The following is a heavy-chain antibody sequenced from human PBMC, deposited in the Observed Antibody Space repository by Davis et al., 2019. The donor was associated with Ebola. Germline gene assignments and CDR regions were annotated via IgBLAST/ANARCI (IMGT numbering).Heavy chain of an antibody. Sequence: SETLSLTCTVSGGSISSGDYYWSWIRQPPGKGLEWIGYIYYSGSTYYNPSLKSRVTISVDTSKNQFSLKLSSVTAADTAVYYCARDAKLLWFGELFFFNGMDVWGQGTTVTVSS. CDR1: GGSISSGDYY. CDR2: IYYSGST. J-gene: IGHJ6*02. V-gene: IGHV4-30-4*01. D-gene: IGHD3-10*01. CDR3: ARDAKLLWFGELFFFNGMDV.